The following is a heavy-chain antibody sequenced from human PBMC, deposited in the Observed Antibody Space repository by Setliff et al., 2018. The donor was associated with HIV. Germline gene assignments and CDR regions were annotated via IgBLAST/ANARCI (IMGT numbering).Heavy chain of an antibody. V-gene: IGHV3-7*01. Sequence: GSLRPSCAASGFTVSSYWMSWVRQAPGKGLEWVANIKQDGSEKYYVDSVRGRFTISRDNAKTSLYLQMNSLRAEDTAVYYCARDATRGGDMDVWAKGTTVTVSS. J-gene: IGHJ6*03. CDR1: GFTVSSYW. CDR2: IKQDGSEK. D-gene: IGHD2-15*01. CDR3: ARDATRGGDMDV.